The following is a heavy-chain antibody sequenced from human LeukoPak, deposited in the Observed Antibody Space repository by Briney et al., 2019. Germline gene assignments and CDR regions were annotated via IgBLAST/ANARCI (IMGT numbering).Heavy chain of an antibody. V-gene: IGHV4-59*08. CDR1: GGSISSYY. Sequence: SETLSLTCTVSGGSISSYYWSWIRQPPGKGLGWIGYIYYSGSTNYNPSLKSRVTISVDTSKNQFSLKLSSVTAADTAVYYCARHYRGHSSSWYEDYWGQGTLVTVSS. CDR2: IYYSGST. D-gene: IGHD6-13*01. CDR3: ARHYRGHSSSWYEDY. J-gene: IGHJ4*02.